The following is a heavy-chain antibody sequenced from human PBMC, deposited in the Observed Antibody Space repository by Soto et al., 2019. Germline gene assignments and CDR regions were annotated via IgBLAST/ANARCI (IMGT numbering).Heavy chain of an antibody. Sequence: EVQLVESWGGMAQPGGSLRLSCVVSGFTLSTHAMGWVRQAPGKGLYWVSTTSARDGPTYYADSVEGRFVIPRDHSTNTLFMQMNSLRVEDKAVYCCARFPGELWAGFDKWGQGTLVTVSS. CDR3: ARFPGELWAGFDK. J-gene: IGHJ4*02. CDR1: GFTLSTHA. V-gene: IGHV3-23*04. CDR2: TSARDGPT. D-gene: IGHD2-21*01.